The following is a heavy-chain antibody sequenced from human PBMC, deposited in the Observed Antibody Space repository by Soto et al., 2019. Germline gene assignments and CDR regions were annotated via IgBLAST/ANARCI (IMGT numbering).Heavy chain of an antibody. V-gene: IGHV4-59*01. Sequence: SETLSLTCTVSGGSINGYYWTWIRQTPGKGLEWIGNIYFSGSTKYNPSLKSRVTISVDTSKKQFSLRLTSVTPADTAVYFCTREVDTPNNWFDHWGQGTLVTVSS. CDR3: TREVDTPNNWFDH. CDR1: GGSINGYY. J-gene: IGHJ5*02. CDR2: IYFSGST.